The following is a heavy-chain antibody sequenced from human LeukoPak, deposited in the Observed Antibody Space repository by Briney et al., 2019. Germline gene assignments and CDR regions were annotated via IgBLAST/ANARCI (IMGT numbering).Heavy chain of an antibody. J-gene: IGHJ4*02. CDR1: GYTFNTYW. Sequence: GESLKVSCQASGYTFNTYWIGWVRQMPGKGLEWMGIINPGDSDSRYSPSFQGRATISADRSISTAYLQWSSLKASDTAMYYCARHGVGSSWFGFDYWGQGTLVTVSS. D-gene: IGHD6-6*01. CDR3: ARHGVGSSWFGFDY. CDR2: INPGDSDS. V-gene: IGHV5-51*01.